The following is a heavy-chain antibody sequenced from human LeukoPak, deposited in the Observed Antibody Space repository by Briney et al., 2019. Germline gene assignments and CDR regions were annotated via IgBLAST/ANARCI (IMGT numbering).Heavy chain of an antibody. D-gene: IGHD2-2*01. CDR2: IRYDGSDD. J-gene: IGHJ4*02. CDR3: ARELVLGDIVVVPAALDY. V-gene: IGHV3-30*02. CDR1: GFTFRTYN. Sequence: PGGPLRLSCAASGFTFRTYNMHWVRQAPGKGLEGVAFIRYDGSDDDYTDSVKGRFTISRDNSKNTLYLQMNSLRAEDTAVYYCARELVLGDIVVVPAALDYWGQGTLVTVSS.